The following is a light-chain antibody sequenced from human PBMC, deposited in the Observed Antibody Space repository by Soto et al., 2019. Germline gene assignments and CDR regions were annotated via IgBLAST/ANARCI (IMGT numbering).Light chain of an antibody. CDR3: QRRST. J-gene: IGKJ5*01. Sequence: EIVLTQSPATLSLSPGERATLSCRASQSVSSYLAWYQQKPGQAPRLLIYDASNRATGIPARFSGSGSGTDFTLTISSLEPEDFAVYYCQRRSTFGQGTRLEIK. CDR1: QSVSSY. V-gene: IGKV3-11*01. CDR2: DAS.